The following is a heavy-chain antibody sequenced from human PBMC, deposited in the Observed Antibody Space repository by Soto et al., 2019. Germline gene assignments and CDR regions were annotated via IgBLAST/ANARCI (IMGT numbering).Heavy chain of an antibody. D-gene: IGHD3-10*01. CDR2: ISTGSSYI. Sequence: EVQLVESGGGLVKPGGSLRLSCAASGFTFSRYNMNWVRRAPGKGLEWVSSISTGSSYIFYADSVQGRFTISRDNAKNSLYLQMHSLRAEDTAVYFCARGDRGSPSFSDYWGQGTLVTVSS. CDR3: ARGDRGSPSFSDY. CDR1: GFTFSRYN. V-gene: IGHV3-21*02. J-gene: IGHJ4*02.